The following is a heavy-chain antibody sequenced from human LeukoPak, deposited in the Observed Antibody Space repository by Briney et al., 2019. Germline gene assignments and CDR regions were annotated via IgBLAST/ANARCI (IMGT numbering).Heavy chain of an antibody. CDR1: GYTFTGYY. Sequence: ASVKVSCKASGYTFTGYYTHWVRQAPGQGLEWMGRINPNSGGTNYAQKFQGRVTMTRDTSISTAFMELSRLRSDDTAVYYCARGPGDGYNYYFDYWGQGTLVTVSS. CDR2: INPNSGGT. D-gene: IGHD5-24*01. CDR3: ARGPGDGYNYYFDY. V-gene: IGHV1-2*06. J-gene: IGHJ4*02.